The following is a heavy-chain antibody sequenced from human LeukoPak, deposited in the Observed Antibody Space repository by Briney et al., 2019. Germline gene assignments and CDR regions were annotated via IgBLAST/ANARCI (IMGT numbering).Heavy chain of an antibody. CDR3: ATYNDRGGYYGRHDY. D-gene: IGHD3-22*01. Sequence: GGSLRLSCAASGFTFSSYGMHWVRQAPGKGLEWVAFIRYDGSNKYYADSVKGRFTISRDNSKNTLYLQMNSLRAEDTAVYFCATYNDRGGYYGRHDYWGQGTLVTVSS. J-gene: IGHJ4*02. V-gene: IGHV3-30*02. CDR2: IRYDGSNK. CDR1: GFTFSSYG.